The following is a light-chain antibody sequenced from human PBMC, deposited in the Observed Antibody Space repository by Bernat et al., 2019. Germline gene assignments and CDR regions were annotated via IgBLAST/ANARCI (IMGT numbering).Light chain of an antibody. CDR3: HVWDSSRDHVI. CDR1: NIGDKN. J-gene: IGLJ2*01. Sequence: SYVLTQPPSVSVAPGETARLTCGGNNIGDKNVHWYQQRPGQAPAWVVYDDRDRPAGIPERFSGSNSGDTATLTVSGVEAGDEADYYCHVWDSSRDHVIFGGGTTLTVL. CDR2: DDR. V-gene: IGLV3-21*02.